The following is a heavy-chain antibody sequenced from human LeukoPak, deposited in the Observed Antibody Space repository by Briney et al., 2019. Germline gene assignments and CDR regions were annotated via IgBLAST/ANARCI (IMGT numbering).Heavy chain of an antibody. J-gene: IGHJ4*02. V-gene: IGHV4-4*02. CDR2: IYYSGNT. Sequence: SETLSLTCAVSGGSISSTNWWSWVRPPPGKGLEWIGYIYYSGNTNNNPSLKSRVIILVDTSKNQFSLRLSSVTAADTAVYYCARVGDGNFDYWGQGTLVTVSS. CDR3: ARVGDGNFDY. CDR1: GGSISSTNW.